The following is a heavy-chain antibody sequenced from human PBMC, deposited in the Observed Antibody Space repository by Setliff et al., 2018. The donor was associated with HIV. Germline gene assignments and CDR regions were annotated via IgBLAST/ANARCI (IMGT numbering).Heavy chain of an antibody. V-gene: IGHV4-39*01. CDR3: ARPYSGRGGGAWFDP. D-gene: IGHD5-12*01. J-gene: IGHJ5*02. CDR2: VIYGGAT. CDR1: GGSISSSHKY. Sequence: PSETLSLTCTVSGGSISSSHKYWGWIRQPPGKGLEWIGSVIYGGATFYNPSLKSRVTISVDTSNNQVSLNLISVTAADTAVYYCARPYSGRGGGAWFDPWGQGTLVTVPQ.